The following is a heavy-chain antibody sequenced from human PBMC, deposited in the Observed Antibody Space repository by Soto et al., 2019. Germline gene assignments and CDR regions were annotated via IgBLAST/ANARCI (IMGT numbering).Heavy chain of an antibody. CDR3: AREWSCIGDFWSGPCFVY. Sequence: GASVKVSCKASGYTFTSYAMHWVRQAPGQRLEWMGWINAGNGNTKYSQKFQGRVTITRDTSASTAYMELSSLRSEDTAVYYCAREWSCIGDFWSGPCFVYWCQGTLLSVST. CDR1: GYTFTSYA. J-gene: IGHJ4*02. CDR2: INAGNGNT. V-gene: IGHV1-3*01. D-gene: IGHD3-3*01.